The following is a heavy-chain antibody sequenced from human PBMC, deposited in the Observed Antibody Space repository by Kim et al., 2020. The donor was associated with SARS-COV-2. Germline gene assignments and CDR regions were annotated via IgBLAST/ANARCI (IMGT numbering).Heavy chain of an antibody. Sequence: KFQGRVTITADESTSTAYMELSSLRSEDTAVYYCARERITMIPLEYYFDYWGQGTLVTVSS. CDR3: ARERITMIPLEYYFDY. J-gene: IGHJ4*02. V-gene: IGHV1-69*01. D-gene: IGHD3-22*01.